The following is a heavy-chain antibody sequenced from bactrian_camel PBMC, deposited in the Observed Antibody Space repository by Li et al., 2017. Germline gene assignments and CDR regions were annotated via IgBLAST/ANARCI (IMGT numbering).Heavy chain of an antibody. CDR1: GEPFSRYC. Sequence: HVQLVESGGGSVEPGGSLRLSCSASGEPFSRYCMAWFRQAPGKERDGVAAIASDGSTTYTDSVKGRFTISRDNAKSTLYLQMVSLKPEDTAMYYCAADRRWWCPDLDHSEFGYWGQGTQVTVS. J-gene: IGHJ6*01. CDR2: IASDGST. D-gene: IGHD7*01. V-gene: IGHV3S53*01. CDR3: AADRRWWCPDLDHSEFGY.